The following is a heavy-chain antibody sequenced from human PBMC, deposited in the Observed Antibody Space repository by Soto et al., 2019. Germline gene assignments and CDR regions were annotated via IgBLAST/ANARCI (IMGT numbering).Heavy chain of an antibody. Sequence: PSETLSLTCTFSCGSISSYYWSWIRQPPGKGLEWIGYIYYSGSTNYNPSLKSRVTISVDTSKNQFSLKLSSVTAADTAVYYCARARFAGPFDYWGQGTLVTVSS. CDR3: ARARFAGPFDY. CDR1: CGSISSYY. V-gene: IGHV4-59*01. CDR2: IYYSGST. J-gene: IGHJ4*02.